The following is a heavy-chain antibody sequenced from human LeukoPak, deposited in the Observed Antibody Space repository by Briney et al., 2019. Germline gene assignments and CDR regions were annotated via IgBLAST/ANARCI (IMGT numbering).Heavy chain of an antibody. CDR2: IYPSGNT. J-gene: IGHJ5*02. V-gene: IGHV4-4*07. D-gene: IGHD3-10*01. Sequence: PSETLSLTCSVSGGSFSSYFWSWVRQPAGKGLEWIGRIYPSGNTNYNPSLKSRVTLSVDTSKTQFSLRLSSVTAADTAVYYCARDLAAPNYYGSGSYRLRYNWFDPWGQGTLVTVSS. CDR3: ARDLAAPNYYGSGSYRLRYNWFDP. CDR1: GGSFSSYF.